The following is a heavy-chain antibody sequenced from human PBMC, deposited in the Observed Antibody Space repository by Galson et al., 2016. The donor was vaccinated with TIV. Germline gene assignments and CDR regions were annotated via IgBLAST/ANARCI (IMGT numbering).Heavy chain of an antibody. CDR3: ARLPSYYGSGNHWFDP. D-gene: IGHD3-10*01. Sequence: SVKVSCKASGGIFRSDAISWVRQAPGQGLEWMGRIIAIFGTANYAQKFQGRVTITADESTNTVYLELSSLTSEDTAGYYCARLPSYYGSGNHWFDPWGQGTLVTVSS. J-gene: IGHJ5*02. CDR1: GGIFRSDA. CDR2: IIAIFGTA. V-gene: IGHV1-69*13.